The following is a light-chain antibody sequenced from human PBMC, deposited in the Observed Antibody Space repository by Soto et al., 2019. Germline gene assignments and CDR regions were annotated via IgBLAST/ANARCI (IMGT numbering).Light chain of an antibody. J-gene: IGKJ1*01. CDR3: MQGPQWPCT. Sequence: DVVMTQSPLSLPVTLGQPASISCTSSQSLIHSDGSTYLSWFQQRPGQYPRRLIYEVSDRDSGVAYRFSGSGSGTHFTLKMSSVEAEHVGVSYCMQGPQWPCTFGQGNEVEIK. V-gene: IGKV2-30*02. CDR1: QSLIHSDGSTY. CDR2: EVS.